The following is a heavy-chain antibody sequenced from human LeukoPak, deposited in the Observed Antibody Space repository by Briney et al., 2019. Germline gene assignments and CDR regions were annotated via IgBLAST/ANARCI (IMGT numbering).Heavy chain of an antibody. V-gene: IGHV4-4*02. CDR2: IYHSGST. CDR1: GGSISSSNW. Sequence: PSETQSLTCAVSGGSISSSNWWSWVRQPPGKGLEWIGEIYHSGSTNYNPSLKSRVTISVDKSKNQFSLKLSSVTAADTAVYYCARVFGFTILDGWTYYYYYGMDVWGQGTTVTVSS. J-gene: IGHJ6*02. CDR3: ARVFGFTILDGWTYYYYYGMDV. D-gene: IGHD3-3*01.